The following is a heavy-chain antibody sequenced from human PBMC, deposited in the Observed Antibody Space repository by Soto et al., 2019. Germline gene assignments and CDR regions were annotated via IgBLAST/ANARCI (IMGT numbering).Heavy chain of an antibody. CDR2: IDPSDSYT. CDR1: GYSFTSYW. Sequence: GEPLKISCKGSGYSFTSYWISWVRQMPGKGLEWMGRIDPSDSYTNYSPSFQGHVTISADKSISTAYLQWSSLKASDTAMYYCAMGSGVVTASDYWGQGTLVTVSS. CDR3: AMGSGVVTASDY. J-gene: IGHJ4*02. D-gene: IGHD2-21*02. V-gene: IGHV5-10-1*01.